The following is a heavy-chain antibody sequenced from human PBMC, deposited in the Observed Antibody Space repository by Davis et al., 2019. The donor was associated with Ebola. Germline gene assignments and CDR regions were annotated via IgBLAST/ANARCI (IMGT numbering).Heavy chain of an antibody. V-gene: IGHV4-59*01. Sequence: PSETLSLTCTVSGVSITTYFWSWIRQPPGKGLEWIGYIYSNWDPNYNHSLKSRVTISLDTSKNPFSLNLSSVTAADTAVYYCARMEGRWLQVGFDPWGQGTLVTVSS. CDR1: GVSITTYF. J-gene: IGHJ5*02. CDR2: IYSNWDP. CDR3: ARMEGRWLQVGFDP. D-gene: IGHD5-24*01.